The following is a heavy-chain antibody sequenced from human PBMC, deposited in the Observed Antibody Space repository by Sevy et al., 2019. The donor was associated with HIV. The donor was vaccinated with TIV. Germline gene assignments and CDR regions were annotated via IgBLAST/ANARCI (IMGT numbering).Heavy chain of an antibody. J-gene: IGHJ6*02. CDR3: ARDRGTNYGMDV. D-gene: IGHD3-16*01. CDR2: IIPIFGTE. V-gene: IGHV1-69*13. Sequence: ASVKVSCKASGGTFSSYAISWVRQAPGQGLEWMGWIIPIFGTENYAQKFQGRVTITADESTSTAYMELSSLRSEDTAVYYCARDRGTNYGMDVWGQGTTVTVSS. CDR1: GGTFSSYA.